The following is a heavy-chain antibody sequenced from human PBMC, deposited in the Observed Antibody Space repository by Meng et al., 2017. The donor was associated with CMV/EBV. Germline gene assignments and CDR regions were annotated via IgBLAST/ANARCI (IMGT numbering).Heavy chain of an antibody. J-gene: IGHJ4*02. CDR1: GFTFSDYY. CDR3: VRSSGWSLFDY. CDR2: VNSNNDAT. V-gene: IGHV1-2*02. D-gene: IGHD6-19*01. Sequence: HVQLGQSWAEMKKPGASVKVSCTPSGFTFSDYYIHWVRQAPGQGLEWMGWVNSNNDATNYARKFQGRVSMTRDTSISTAHMELSRLMSDDTAVYYCVRSSGWSLFDYWGQGTLVTVSS.